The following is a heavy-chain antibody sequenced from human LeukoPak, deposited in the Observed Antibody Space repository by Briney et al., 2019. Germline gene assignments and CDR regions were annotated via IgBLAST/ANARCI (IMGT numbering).Heavy chain of an antibody. CDR1: GFAFGDYA. V-gene: IGHV3-48*01. J-gene: IGHJ4*02. D-gene: IGHD3-3*01. Sequence: PGGSLRLSCAASGFAFGDYAMHWVRQAPGKGLEWVSYISSSSSTIYYADSVKGRFTISRDNAKNSLYLQMNSLRAEDTAVYYCARDQPPITIFGVANTEIFDYWGQGTLVTVSS. CDR2: ISSSSSTI. CDR3: ARDQPPITIFGVANTEIFDY.